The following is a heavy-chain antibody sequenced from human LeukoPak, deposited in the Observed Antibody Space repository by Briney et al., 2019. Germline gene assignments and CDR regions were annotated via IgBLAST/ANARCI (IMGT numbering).Heavy chain of an antibody. CDR2: VADNGDP. Sequence: PGGSLRLSCAASELTFRKYAMSWVRQAPGKGLEWVSTVADNGDPYYADSVKGRFTISRDNAKNSLYLQMNSLRAEDTAVYYCARLTTTVTTPFDYWGQGTLVTVSS. V-gene: IGHV3-69-1*01. CDR3: ARLTTTVTTPFDY. D-gene: IGHD4-17*01. CDR1: ELTFRKYA. J-gene: IGHJ4*02.